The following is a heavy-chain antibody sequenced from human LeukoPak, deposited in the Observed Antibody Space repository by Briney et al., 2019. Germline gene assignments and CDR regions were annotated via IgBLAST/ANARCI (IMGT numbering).Heavy chain of an antibody. CDR3: ARGRGYSYGFDRWYYYYYMDV. J-gene: IGHJ6*03. CDR1: GYTFTSYY. Sequence: ASVKVSCKASGYTFTSYYMHWVRQAPGQGLEWMGIINPSGGSTSYAQKFQGRVTMTRYTSTSTVYMELSSLRSEDTAVYYCARGRGYSYGFDRWYYYYYMDVWGKGTTVTVSS. D-gene: IGHD5-18*01. V-gene: IGHV1-46*01. CDR2: INPSGGST.